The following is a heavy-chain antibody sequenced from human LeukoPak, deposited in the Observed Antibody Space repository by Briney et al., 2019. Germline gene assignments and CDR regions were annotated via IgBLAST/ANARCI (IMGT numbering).Heavy chain of an antibody. D-gene: IGHD3-22*01. CDR3: ARGVGSGYTDY. J-gene: IGHJ4*02. V-gene: IGHV4-39*07. Sequence: SETLSLTCTVSGDSISSSSSYWGWIRQPPGKGPEWIGSIFYIGNTFYSPSLKSRVTISVDTSKNQFSLKLSSVTAADTAVYYCARGVGSGYTDYWGQGAPVTVSS. CDR1: GDSISSSSSY. CDR2: IFYIGNT.